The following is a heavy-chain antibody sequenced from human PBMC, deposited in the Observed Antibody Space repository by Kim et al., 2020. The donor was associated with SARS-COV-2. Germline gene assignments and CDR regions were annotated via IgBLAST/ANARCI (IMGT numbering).Heavy chain of an antibody. CDR1: GYTFTTYA. V-gene: IGHV1-3*01. CDR2: INAGNGNT. CDR3: TRELDATGFYFAY. Sequence: ASVKVSCKASGYTFTTYAIQWVRQAPGQRLEWMGWINAGNGNTKYTQKFQGRVTISRDTSATTAYLELSSLTSEDTAIYYCTRELDATGFYFAYWGQGTLVSVSS. D-gene: IGHD4-17*01. J-gene: IGHJ4*02.